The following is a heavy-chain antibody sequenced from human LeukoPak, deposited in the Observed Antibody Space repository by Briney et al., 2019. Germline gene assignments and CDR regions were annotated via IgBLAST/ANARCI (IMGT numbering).Heavy chain of an antibody. J-gene: IGHJ4*02. D-gene: IGHD6-19*01. CDR2: ISSSADIV. CDR3: ARETVAGTFDY. Sequence: GGSLRLSCAASGFIFSEYYIGWIRQAPGKGLEWIADISSSADIVSYADSVKGRFTISRDNGKDSLHLQMNSLRAEDTAVYYCARETVAGTFDYWSQGTLVTVSS. V-gene: IGHV3-11*01. CDR1: GFIFSEYY.